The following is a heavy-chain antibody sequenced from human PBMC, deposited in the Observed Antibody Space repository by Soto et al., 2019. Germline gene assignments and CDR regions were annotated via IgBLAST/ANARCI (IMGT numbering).Heavy chain of an antibody. Sequence: QVQLVQSGAEVKKPGASVKVSCKASGYTFTSYAMHWVRQAPGQRLEWMGWINAGNGNTKDSQKFQGRVTITRDTDARTAYMELSSLRSEDTAVYYCARDGSVLWFGELLSIGWFDPWGQGTLVNVSS. CDR2: INAGNGNT. CDR1: GYTFTSYA. V-gene: IGHV1-3*01. D-gene: IGHD3-10*01. J-gene: IGHJ5*02. CDR3: ARDGSVLWFGELLSIGWFDP.